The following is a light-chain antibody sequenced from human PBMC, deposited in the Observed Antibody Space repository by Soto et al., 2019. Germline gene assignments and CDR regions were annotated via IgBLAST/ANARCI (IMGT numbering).Light chain of an antibody. Sequence: QSALTQPASVSGSPGQSITFSCTGTSNDIGGYNYVSWFQHHPDKAPKLIIYEVNDRPSGVSNRFSGSKSGNTASLTISGLQAEDEADYYCCSYAGGYTHAVFGGGTKLTVL. CDR2: EVN. V-gene: IGLV2-14*01. CDR3: CSYAGGYTHAV. J-gene: IGLJ2*01. CDR1: SNDIGGYNY.